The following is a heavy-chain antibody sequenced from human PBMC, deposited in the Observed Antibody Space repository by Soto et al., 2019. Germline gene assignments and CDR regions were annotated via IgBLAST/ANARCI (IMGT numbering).Heavy chain of an antibody. CDR1: GGTFSSYA. J-gene: IGHJ6*02. CDR2: IIPIFGTA. Sequence: QVQLVQSGAEVKKPGSSVKVSCKASGGTFSSYAISWVRQAPGQGLEWMGGIIPIFGTANYAQMFQGRVTITADKSTSTAYMELSSLRSEDTAVYYCARDLGYYSSSWYQLRGMDVWGQGTTVTVSS. D-gene: IGHD6-13*01. V-gene: IGHV1-69*06. CDR3: ARDLGYYSSSWYQLRGMDV.